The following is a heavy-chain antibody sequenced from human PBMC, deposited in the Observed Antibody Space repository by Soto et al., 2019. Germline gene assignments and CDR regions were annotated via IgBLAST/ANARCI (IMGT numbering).Heavy chain of an antibody. J-gene: IGHJ6*03. D-gene: IGHD1-26*01. CDR1: GDSISSGNYY. Sequence: QVQLQESGPGLVRHSQTLSLTCTVSGDSISSGNYYWSWIRQHPGKGLEWIGYIHYGGSTCNNPALKSRVIISEDASKNQFSLKLTSVTAADTAVYYCGRSRGVYYYYMDVWGKGTTVTVSS. CDR3: GRSRGVYYYYMDV. V-gene: IGHV4-31*03. CDR2: IHYGGST.